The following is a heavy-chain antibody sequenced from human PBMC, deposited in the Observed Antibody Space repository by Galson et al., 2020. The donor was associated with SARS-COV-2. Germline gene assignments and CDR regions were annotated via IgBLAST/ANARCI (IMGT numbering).Heavy chain of an antibody. D-gene: IGHD3-9*01. CDR1: GGSFSGYY. Sequence: SETLSLTCAVYGGSFSGYYWHWIRQPPGKGLEWIGEINHSGNTNYNPSLKSRVTISVDTSKNQFSLKLSSVTAADTAVYYCARGPGTTRVLTGYYTLFDYWGQGTPVTVSS. V-gene: IGHV4-34*01. J-gene: IGHJ4*02. CDR3: ARGPGTTRVLTGYYTLFDY. CDR2: INHSGNT.